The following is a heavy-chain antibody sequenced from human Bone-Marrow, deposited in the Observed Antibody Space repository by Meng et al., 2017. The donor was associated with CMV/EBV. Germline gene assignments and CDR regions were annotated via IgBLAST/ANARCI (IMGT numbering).Heavy chain of an antibody. J-gene: IGHJ5*02. Sequence: GSLRLSCTVSGGSISSSSYYWGWIRQPPGKGLEWIGSIYYSGSTYYNPSLKSRVTISVDTSKNQFSLKLSSVTAADTAVYYCARYNTVVVPAAIYNWFYPWGQGTLVTVSS. CDR3: ARYNTVVVPAAIYNWFYP. CDR2: IYYSGST. D-gene: IGHD2-2*02. CDR1: GGSISSSSYY. V-gene: IGHV4-39*01.